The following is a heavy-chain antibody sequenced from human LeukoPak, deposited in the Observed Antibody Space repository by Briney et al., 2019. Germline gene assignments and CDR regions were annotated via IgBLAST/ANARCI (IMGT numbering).Heavy chain of an antibody. V-gene: IGHV4-31*03. Sequence: SETLSLTCTVSGGSIGSGGYYWSWIRQHPGKGLEWIGYIYYSGSTYYNPSLKSRVTISVDTSKNQFSLKLSSVTAADTAVYYCARGRRVIQLWPSLNWFDPWGQGTLVTVSS. CDR1: GGSIGSGGYY. D-gene: IGHD5-18*01. CDR2: IYYSGST. J-gene: IGHJ5*02. CDR3: ARGRRVIQLWPSLNWFDP.